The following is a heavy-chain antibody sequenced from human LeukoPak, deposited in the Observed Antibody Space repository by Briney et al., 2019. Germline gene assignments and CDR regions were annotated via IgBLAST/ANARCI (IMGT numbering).Heavy chain of an antibody. J-gene: IGHJ4*02. CDR1: GYTFTNHG. D-gene: IGHD6-19*01. Sequence: ASVKESCKASGYTFTNHGISWVRQAPGQGLEWMGWISAYNGDTKYSQNLQGRVTMTTDASTSTAYMELRSLRSDDTAVYYCARDPSNTSGRFRYFDYWGRGTLVIVFS. CDR2: ISAYNGDT. CDR3: ARDPSNTSGRFRYFDY. V-gene: IGHV1-18*01.